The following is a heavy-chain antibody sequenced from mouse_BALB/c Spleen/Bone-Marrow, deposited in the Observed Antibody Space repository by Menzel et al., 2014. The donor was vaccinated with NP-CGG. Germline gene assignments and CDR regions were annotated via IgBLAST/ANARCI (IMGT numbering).Heavy chain of an antibody. V-gene: IGHV5-6*01. CDR3: ARQGGYFDY. Sequence: EVKLQESGGDLVKPGGSLKLSCAASRFTFSTYGMSWVRQTPDKRLEWVATISSGGSYTYYPDSVKGRFTISRDNAKNTLYLQMSSLKSEDTAMYCCARQGGYFDYWGQGTTLTVSS. CDR1: RFTFSTYG. CDR2: ISSGGSYT. J-gene: IGHJ2*01.